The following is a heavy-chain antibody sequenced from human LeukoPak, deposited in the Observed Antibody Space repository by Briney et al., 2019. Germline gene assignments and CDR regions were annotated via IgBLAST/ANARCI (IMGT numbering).Heavy chain of an antibody. CDR3: AKGWLQSGFDF. CDR2: TYYNSNWYT. D-gene: IGHD5-24*01. CDR1: GDTVSTSSAG. J-gene: IGHJ4*02. V-gene: IGHV6-1*01. Sequence: SQTLSLTCAISGDTVSTSSAGWNWIRQSPSRGLEWQVRTYYNSNWYTDYAVCVRGRITIRAETPKNQCSLQLNSVTPEDTAVYYCAKGWLQSGFDFWGQGTLVTVSS.